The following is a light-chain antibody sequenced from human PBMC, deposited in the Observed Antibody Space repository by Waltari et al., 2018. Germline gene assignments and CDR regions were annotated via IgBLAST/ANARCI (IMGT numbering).Light chain of an antibody. CDR2: KAS. V-gene: IGKV1-5*03. Sequence: DIQMTQSPSTLSASVGDRVTITCRASQSISNWVAWYQQKPGKAPHLLIYKASTSEGGVPSRFSGSGSGTEFTLTISSLQPDDFATYYCQQYKSFSFTFGPGTKVDI. CDR1: QSISNW. CDR3: QQYKSFSFT. J-gene: IGKJ3*01.